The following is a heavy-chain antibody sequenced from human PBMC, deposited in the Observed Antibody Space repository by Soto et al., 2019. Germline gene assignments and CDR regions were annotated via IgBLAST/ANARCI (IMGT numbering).Heavy chain of an antibody. CDR3: ARHLVGSTRGNFDY. CDR2: IYPYDSDT. J-gene: IGHJ4*01. CDR1: GYSFTSYW. V-gene: IGHV5-51*01. Sequence: PXESLKISFKTSGYSFTSYWIGWVRQIPGKGMEWMGNIYPYDSDTRYSPSFQGQVTISADTSITTAYLQWSGLRASDTAMYFCARHLVGSTRGNFDYWGQGTLVTVSS. D-gene: IGHD2-2*01.